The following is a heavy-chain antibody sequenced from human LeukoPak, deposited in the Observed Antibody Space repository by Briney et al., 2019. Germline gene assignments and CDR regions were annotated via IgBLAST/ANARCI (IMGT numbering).Heavy chain of an antibody. CDR2: INSDGSEG. J-gene: IGHJ3*01. V-gene: IGHV3-7*03. CDR3: ARSSYSSSSSV. CDR1: GFSFSSYW. D-gene: IGHD6-6*01. Sequence: GALRLSCATSGFSFSSYWMSWSRQAPGKGLEWVASINSDGSEGYYADVVKGRFTISRDNAKNPLYLQINSLRAEDTAVYYCARSSYSSSSSVWGQGTMAPVSS.